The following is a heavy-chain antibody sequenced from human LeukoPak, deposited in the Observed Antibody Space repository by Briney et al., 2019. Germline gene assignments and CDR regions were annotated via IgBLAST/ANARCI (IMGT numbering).Heavy chain of an antibody. J-gene: IGHJ4*02. CDR1: GFTFNDYA. Sequence: QTGGSLRLSCAASGFTFNDYAMSWVRQAPGKGLEWFSAITGSGGDTFHADSVKGRFAISRDNSKNTLYLQMNSLRAEDTAVYYCAKGSRDSRPYYFDYWGQGTLVTVSS. CDR3: AKGSRDSRPYYFDY. V-gene: IGHV3-23*01. D-gene: IGHD5-18*01. CDR2: ITGSGGDT.